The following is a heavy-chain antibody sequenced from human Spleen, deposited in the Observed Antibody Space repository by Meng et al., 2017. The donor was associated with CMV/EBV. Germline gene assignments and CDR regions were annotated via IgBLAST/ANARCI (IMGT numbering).Heavy chain of an antibody. V-gene: IGHV3-21*04. D-gene: IGHD2-2*01. J-gene: IGHJ6*02. CDR3: ARDLYSSTSPYYYYGMDV. CDR1: GFTFSSYS. Sequence: GGSLRLSCAASGFTFSSYSMNWVRQAPGKGLEWVSSISSSSSYIYYADSVKGRFTISRDNAKNSLYLQMNSLRAEDTAVYYCARDLYSSTSPYYYYGMDVWGQGTTVTVSS. CDR2: ISSSSSYI.